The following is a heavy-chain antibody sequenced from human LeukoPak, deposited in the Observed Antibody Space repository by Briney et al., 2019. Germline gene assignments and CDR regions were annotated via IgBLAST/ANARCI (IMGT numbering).Heavy chain of an antibody. D-gene: IGHD6-6*01. Sequence: ASVKVSCKASGYTFTGYYMYWVRQAPGQGLEWMGWINPNSGGTNYAQKFQGRVTMTRDTSISTAYMELSRLRSDDTAVYYCARDSEYSSSSDYWGQGTLVTVSS. J-gene: IGHJ4*02. V-gene: IGHV1-2*02. CDR3: ARDSEYSSSSDY. CDR2: INPNSGGT. CDR1: GYTFTGYY.